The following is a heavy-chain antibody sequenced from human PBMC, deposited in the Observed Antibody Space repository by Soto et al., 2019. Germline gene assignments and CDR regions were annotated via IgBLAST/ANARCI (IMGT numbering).Heavy chain of an antibody. CDR2: IYPGDSDT. J-gene: IGHJ5*02. Sequence: GESLKISCKGSGYSFTSYWIGWVRQMPGKGLEWMGIIYPGDSDTRYSPSFQGQVTISADKSISTAYLQWNSLKASDTAMYYCARLYYYDSSGYYYTNWFDPWGQGTLLTVAS. V-gene: IGHV5-51*01. CDR1: GYSFTSYW. D-gene: IGHD3-22*01. CDR3: ARLYYYDSSGYYYTNWFDP.